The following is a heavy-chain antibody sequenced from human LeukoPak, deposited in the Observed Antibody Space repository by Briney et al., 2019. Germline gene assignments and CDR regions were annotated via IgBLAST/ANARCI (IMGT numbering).Heavy chain of an antibody. Sequence: PSQTLSLTCTVSGGSISSGGYFWSWIRQPPGKGLECIGSIHQSGSTYYNPSLKSRVTISVDRSKNQFSLKVSSVTAADTAVYYCARALSGVEWLFPFVYWGQGTPVTVSS. CDR1: GGSISSGGYF. V-gene: IGHV4-30-2*01. CDR3: ARALSGVEWLFPFVY. D-gene: IGHD3-3*01. J-gene: IGHJ4*02. CDR2: IHQSGST.